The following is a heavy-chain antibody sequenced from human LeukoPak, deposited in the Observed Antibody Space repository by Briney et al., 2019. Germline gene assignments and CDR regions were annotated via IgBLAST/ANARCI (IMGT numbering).Heavy chain of an antibody. Sequence: PGGSLRLSCAASGFTFSDYYMSWIRQAPGKGLEWVSYISSSGSTIYYADSVKGRFTISRDNAKNSLYLQMNSLRAEDTAVYYCARVSGGYYYDSSGYYYDYWGQGPWSPSPQ. CDR1: GFTFSDYY. D-gene: IGHD3-22*01. CDR3: ARVSGGYYYDSSGYYYDY. J-gene: IGHJ4*02. CDR2: ISSSGSTI. V-gene: IGHV3-11*01.